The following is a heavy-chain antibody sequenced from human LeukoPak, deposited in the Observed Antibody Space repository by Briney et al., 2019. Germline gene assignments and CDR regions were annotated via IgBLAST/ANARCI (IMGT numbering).Heavy chain of an antibody. J-gene: IGHJ5*01. CDR2: INQSGST. CDR1: GGSFSGYY. CDR3: ARGRWFAP. V-gene: IGHV4-34*01. Sequence: SETLSPTCAVYGGSFSGYYWSWIRQPPGKGLGWIGEINQSGSTNYNPSLKSRVTISVNTSKNQFSLTLSAVTAADTGVYYWARGRWFAPWGQGTLVSVSS.